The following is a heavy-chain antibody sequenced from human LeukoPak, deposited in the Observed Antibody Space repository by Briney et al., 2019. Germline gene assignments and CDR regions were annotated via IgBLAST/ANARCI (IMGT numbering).Heavy chain of an antibody. CDR1: GGSISSYY. D-gene: IGHD6-19*01. V-gene: IGHV4-59*08. Sequence: SETVSLTCTVSGGSISSYYWSWIRQPPGKGLEWIGYIYYSGSTNYNPSLKSRVTISVDTSKNHFSLKLSSVTAADTAVYYCARRSKAVAGLAFDTWGRGTMVTVSS. CDR2: IYYSGST. J-gene: IGHJ3*02. CDR3: ARRSKAVAGLAFDT.